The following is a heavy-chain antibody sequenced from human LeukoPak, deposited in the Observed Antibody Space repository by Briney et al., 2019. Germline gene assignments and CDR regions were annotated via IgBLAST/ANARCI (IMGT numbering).Heavy chain of an antibody. V-gene: IGHV3-23*01. CDR1: GFTFNSYA. CDR2: IRGSGGGT. CDR3: AKAGIGVVGYFDY. J-gene: IGHJ4*02. D-gene: IGHD6-19*01. Sequence: QPGGSLRLSCAASGFTFNSYAMSWVRQDPGKGLEWVSAIRGSGGGTYYADSVKGRFTISRDNSKNTLYLQMNSLRDEDTALYYCAKAGIGVVGYFDYWGQGTLVTVSS.